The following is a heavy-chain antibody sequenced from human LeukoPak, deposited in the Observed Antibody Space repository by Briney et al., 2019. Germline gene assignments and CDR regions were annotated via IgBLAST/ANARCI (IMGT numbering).Heavy chain of an antibody. J-gene: IGHJ6*02. Sequence: AGGSLRLSCAASGFTFSSYSMNWVRQAPGKGLEWVSSISSSSSYIYYADSVKGRFTISRDNAKNSLYLQMNSLRAEDTAVYYCARDSGYCSSTSCYGYGMDVWGQGPTVTVSS. D-gene: IGHD2-2*03. V-gene: IGHV3-21*01. CDR1: GFTFSSYS. CDR3: ARDSGYCSSTSCYGYGMDV. CDR2: ISSSSSYI.